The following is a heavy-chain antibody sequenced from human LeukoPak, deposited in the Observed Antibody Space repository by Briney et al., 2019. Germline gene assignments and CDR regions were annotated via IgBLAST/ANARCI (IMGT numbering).Heavy chain of an antibody. D-gene: IGHD4-17*01. CDR1: GYTFSNYY. V-gene: IGHV1-46*01. CDR3: ASSTVTTSYYFDY. J-gene: IGHJ4*02. Sequence: ASVKVSCKASGYTFSNYYIHWVRQAPGQGLEWMGVSNPSGSSTTCAQNFQGRVTMTRDTPTSTVYMELSSLRSEDTAVYYCASSTVTTSYYFDYWGQGTLVTVSS. CDR2: SNPSGSST.